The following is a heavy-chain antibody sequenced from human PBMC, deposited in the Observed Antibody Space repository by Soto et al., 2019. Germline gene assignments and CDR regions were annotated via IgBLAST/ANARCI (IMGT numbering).Heavy chain of an antibody. J-gene: IGHJ6*02. V-gene: IGHV4-34*01. CDR3: ARGNYRNYYYYYGMDV. CDR1: GGSFSGYY. D-gene: IGHD4-4*01. Sequence: SETLSLTCAVYGGSFSGYYWSWIRQPPGKGLEWIGEINHSGSTNYNPSLKSRVTISVDTSKNQFSLKLSSVTAADTAVYYCARGNYRNYYYYYGMDVWGQGTTVTVSS. CDR2: INHSGST.